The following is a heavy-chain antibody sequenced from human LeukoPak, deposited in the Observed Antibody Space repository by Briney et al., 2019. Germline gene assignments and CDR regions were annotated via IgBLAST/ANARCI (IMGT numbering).Heavy chain of an antibody. CDR1: GGSISSYY. CDR2: IYYSGST. J-gene: IGHJ4*02. CDR3: ARVNVANSGSYLFDY. D-gene: IGHD1-26*01. Sequence: SETLSLTCTVSGGSISSYYWSWIRQPPGKGLEWIGYIYYSGSTNYNPSLKSRVTISVDTSKNQFSLKLSSVTAADTAVYYCARVNVANSGSYLFDYWGQGTLVTVSS. V-gene: IGHV4-59*01.